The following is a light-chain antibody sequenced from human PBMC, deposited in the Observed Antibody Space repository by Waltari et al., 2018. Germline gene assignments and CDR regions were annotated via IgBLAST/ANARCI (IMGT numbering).Light chain of an antibody. V-gene: IGKV3-15*01. J-gene: IGKJ4*01. CDR1: QSLSSN. CDR3: QQYYSTPLT. CDR2: GAS. Sequence: IVMTQSPATLSVSPGEGATLSCKASQSLSSNLAWYQQKPGQLPRPLIYGASTRATGIPARFSGSGSGTEFTLTISSLQAEDVAVYYCQQYYSTPLTFGGGTKVEIK.